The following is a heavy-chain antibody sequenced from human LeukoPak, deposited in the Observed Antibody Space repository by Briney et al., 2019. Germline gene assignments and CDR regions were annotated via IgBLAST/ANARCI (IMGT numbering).Heavy chain of an antibody. Sequence: PGGSLRLSCAASGFTFSSYAMHWVRQAPGKGLEWVAVISYDGSNKYYADSVKGRFTISRDNSKNTLYLQMNSLRAEDTAVYYCARDGFVEGTVLLWFGELSNQPNSFSLHYYYYGMDVWGQGTTVTVSS. CDR2: ISYDGSNK. CDR1: GFTFSSYA. D-gene: IGHD3-10*01. V-gene: IGHV3-30-3*01. CDR3: ARDGFVEGTVLLWFGELSNQPNSFSLHYYYYGMDV. J-gene: IGHJ6*02.